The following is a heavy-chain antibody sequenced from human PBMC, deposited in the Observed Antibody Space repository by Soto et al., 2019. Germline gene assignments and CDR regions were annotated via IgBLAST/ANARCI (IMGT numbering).Heavy chain of an antibody. D-gene: IGHD6-13*01. Sequence: ASVKVSCKASGYTFTSYGISWVRQAPGQGLEWMGWISAYNGNTNYAQKPQGRVTMTTDTSTSTAYMELRSLRSDDTAVYYCAREGAAAGTYYGMDVWGQGTTVTVS. J-gene: IGHJ6*02. CDR1: GYTFTSYG. CDR2: ISAYNGNT. CDR3: AREGAAAGTYYGMDV. V-gene: IGHV1-18*01.